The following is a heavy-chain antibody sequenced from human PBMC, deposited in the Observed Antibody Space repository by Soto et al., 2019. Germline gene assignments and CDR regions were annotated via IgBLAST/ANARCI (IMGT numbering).Heavy chain of an antibody. Sequence: ASVEVFCKASGYTFTSYYMHWVRQAPGQGLEWMGIINPSGGSTSYAQKFEGRVTMTRDTSTSTVYMELSSLRSEDTAVYYRARDLPGAGQYHNWFDPWGQGTLVTVSS. J-gene: IGHJ5*02. D-gene: IGHD6-19*01. CDR3: ARDLPGAGQYHNWFDP. V-gene: IGHV1-46*01. CDR2: INPSGGST. CDR1: GYTFTSYY.